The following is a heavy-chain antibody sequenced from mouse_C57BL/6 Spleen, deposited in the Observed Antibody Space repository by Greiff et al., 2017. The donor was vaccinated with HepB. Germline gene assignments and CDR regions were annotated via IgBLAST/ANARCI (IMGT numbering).Heavy chain of an antibody. J-gene: IGHJ2*01. Sequence: VQLQQPGAELVKPGASVKLSCKASGYTFTSYWMQWVKQRPGQGLEWIGEIDPSDSYTNYNQKFKGKATLTVDTSSSTAYMQLSSLTSEDSAVYYCAGGATTEVEGFDYWGQGTTLTVSS. CDR1: GYTFTSYW. D-gene: IGHD1-1*01. CDR3: AGGATTEVEGFDY. V-gene: IGHV1-50*01. CDR2: IDPSDSYT.